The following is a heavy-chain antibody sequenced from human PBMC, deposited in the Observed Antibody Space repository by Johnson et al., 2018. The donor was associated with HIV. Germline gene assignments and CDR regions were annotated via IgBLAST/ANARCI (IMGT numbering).Heavy chain of an antibody. V-gene: IGHV3-13*01. J-gene: IGHJ3*01. CDR3: ARGRIGAAGWDAFDV. CDR2: IGSTGDA. D-gene: IGHD6-13*01. Sequence: VQLVESGGGVVQPGRSLRLSCAASGFTFSSYDMHWVRQVTGKGLEWVSSIGSTGDAYSPGSVKGRLTIYRENAKNSLYLQMKSLRAGDTAVYYCARGRIGAAGWDAFDVWGQGTMVTVSS. CDR1: GFTFSSYD.